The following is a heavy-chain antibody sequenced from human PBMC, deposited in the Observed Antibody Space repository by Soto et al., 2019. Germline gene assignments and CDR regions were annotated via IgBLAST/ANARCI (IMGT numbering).Heavy chain of an antibody. CDR1: GGSISRYC. V-gene: IGHV4-4*07. Sequence: SETLSLTCTVSGGSISRYCWRWIRQPSGKGLEWIGRIYPSGSTNYSPSLKSRVTMSVDTSKNQLSPKLSSVTAADTAVYYCARGEIGNGYGMDVWGQGTTVTVYS. D-gene: IGHD2-8*01. CDR2: IYPSGST. CDR3: ARGEIGNGYGMDV. J-gene: IGHJ6*02.